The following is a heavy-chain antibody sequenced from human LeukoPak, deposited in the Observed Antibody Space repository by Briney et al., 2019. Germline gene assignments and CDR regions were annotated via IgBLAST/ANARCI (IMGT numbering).Heavy chain of an antibody. J-gene: IGHJ4*02. CDR2: ISSGGGST. D-gene: IGHD1-26*01. CDR3: AKGGKWDVTPFDY. Sequence: GGSLRLSCAASGFTFTSYSMNWVRQAPGKGLEWVPTISSGGGSTYYADSVKGRFTISRDNSKNTLYLQVNSLRAEDTAVYYCAKGGKWDVTPFDYWGQGTLVTVSS. CDR1: GFTFTSYS. V-gene: IGHV3-23*01.